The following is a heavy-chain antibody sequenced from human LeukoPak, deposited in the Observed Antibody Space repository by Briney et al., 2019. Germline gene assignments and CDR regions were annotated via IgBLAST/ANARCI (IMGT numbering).Heavy chain of an antibody. CDR3: AREAGYCSSTSCYDY. D-gene: IGHD2-2*01. J-gene: IGHJ4*02. V-gene: IGHV3-21*01. Sequence: PGGSLRLSCAASGFTFSSYSMNWVRQAPGKGLEWVSSISSSSSYIYYADSVKGRFTISRDSAKNSLYLQMNSLRAEDTAVYYCAREAGYCSSTSCYDYWGQGTLVTVSS. CDR2: ISSSSSYI. CDR1: GFTFSSYS.